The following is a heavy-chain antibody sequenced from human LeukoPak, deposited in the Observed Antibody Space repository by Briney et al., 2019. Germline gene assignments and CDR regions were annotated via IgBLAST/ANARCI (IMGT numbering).Heavy chain of an antibody. J-gene: IGHJ3*02. V-gene: IGHV3-9*01. Sequence: PGRSLRLSCAASGFTFDDYAMHWVRQAPGKGLEWVSGISWNSGSIGYADSVKGRFTIPRDNAKNSLYLQMNSLRAEDTALYYCAKVGGIAVDAFDIWGQGTMVTVSS. CDR1: GFTFDDYA. CDR2: ISWNSGSI. D-gene: IGHD6-19*01. CDR3: AKVGGIAVDAFDI.